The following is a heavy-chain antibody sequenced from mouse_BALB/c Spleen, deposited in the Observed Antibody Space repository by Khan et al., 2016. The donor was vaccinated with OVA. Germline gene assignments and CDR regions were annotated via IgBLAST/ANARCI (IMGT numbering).Heavy chain of an antibody. CDR3: ARGGYSVFAY. CDR1: GYTFTDYV. Sequence: VQLQESGPELVKPGASVKMSCKASGYTFTDYVINWVKQRTGQGLEWIGDIYPGSGSTYYNEKFKGKATLTADKSSNTAYMQLSSLTFEDSAVYFCARGGYSVFAYWGQGTLVTVSA. J-gene: IGHJ3*01. D-gene: IGHD1-1*01. V-gene: IGHV1-77*01. CDR2: IYPGSGST.